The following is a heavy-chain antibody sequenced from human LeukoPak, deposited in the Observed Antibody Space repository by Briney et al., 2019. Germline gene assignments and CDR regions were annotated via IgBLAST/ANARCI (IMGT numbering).Heavy chain of an antibody. V-gene: IGHV3-21*01. D-gene: IGHD3-10*01. CDR3: AREKTYYNSGSYYNVLDY. CDR1: EFTFSTYN. Sequence: GGSLRLSCAASEFTFSTYNMAWVRKAAGKGLEWVSSISSGSANIYYADSMKGRFTISRDNAKNSLFLQMNSLRAEDTAFYYCAREKTYYNSGSYYNVLDYWGQGTLVTVSS. CDR2: ISSGSANI. J-gene: IGHJ4*02.